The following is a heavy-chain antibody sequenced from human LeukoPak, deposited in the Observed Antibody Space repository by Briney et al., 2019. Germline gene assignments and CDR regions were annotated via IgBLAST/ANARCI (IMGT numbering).Heavy chain of an antibody. CDR1: GFTFNNYA. CDR2: FSTIGVII. V-gene: IGHV3-23*01. J-gene: IGHJ1*01. D-gene: IGHD2-15*01. CDR3: AKGAGTPLAEYFQH. Sequence: GGSLRLSCAASGFTFNNYAMSWVRQAPGKGLEWVSGFSTIGVIIHYADSVKGRFAISRDNSKNTLYLQMNSLRAEDTAVYYCAKGAGTPLAEYFQHWGQGTLVTVSS.